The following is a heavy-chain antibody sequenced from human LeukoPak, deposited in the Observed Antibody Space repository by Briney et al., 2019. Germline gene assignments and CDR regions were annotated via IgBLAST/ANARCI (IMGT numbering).Heavy chain of an antibody. J-gene: IGHJ4*02. CDR3: ARDGIPAAGTLGYFGY. CDR2: ISYSGSS. D-gene: IGHD6-13*01. V-gene: IGHV4-39*02. Sequence: SETLSLTCTVSGGSISSSSYHWGWLRQPPGKGLEWIGSISYSGSSYYIPSLESRVTISVDTSKNQFSLRLSSVTAADTAVYYCARDGIPAAGTLGYFGYWGQGTLVTVSS. CDR1: GGSISSSSYH.